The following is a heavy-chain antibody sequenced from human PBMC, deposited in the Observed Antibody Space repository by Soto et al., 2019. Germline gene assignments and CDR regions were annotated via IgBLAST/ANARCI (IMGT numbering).Heavy chain of an antibody. D-gene: IGHD1-1*01. CDR3: AHRFEGTGQRGPKSFDY. J-gene: IGHJ4*02. V-gene: IGHV2-5*01. CDR2: IYWNDDK. CDR1: GFSLSTSGVG. Sequence: QITLKESGPTLVKPTQPLTLTCTFSGFSLSTSGVGVGWIRQPPGKALEWLALIYWNDDKRYSPSLKSRLTITKDTSRNQVVLTMTHMDAVDTATYYCAHRFEGTGQRGPKSFDYWGQGTLVTVSS.